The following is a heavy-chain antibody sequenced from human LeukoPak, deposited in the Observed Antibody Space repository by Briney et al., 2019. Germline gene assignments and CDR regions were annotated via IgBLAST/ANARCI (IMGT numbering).Heavy chain of an antibody. D-gene: IGHD1-1*01. V-gene: IGHV4-39*01. J-gene: IGHJ4*02. CDR1: GGSINSDDYY. Sequence: PSETLSLTCTVSGGSINSDDYYWGYIRQPPGKGLEWIGSIYYSGSTYYNPSLKSRVTMSVDTSKNQFSLRLSSVTAADTAVYYCARRGYSWNASYFDYWGQGTLVTVSS. CDR2: IYYSGST. CDR3: ARRGYSWNASYFDY.